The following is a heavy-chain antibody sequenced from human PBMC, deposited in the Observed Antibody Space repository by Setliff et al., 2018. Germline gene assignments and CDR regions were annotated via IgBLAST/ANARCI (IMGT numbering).Heavy chain of an antibody. D-gene: IGHD3-3*01. Sequence: LRLSCTASGLSYINDWVSWVRQAPGKGLEWLASINPHGSEKYYADSVKGRFTISRDNAKNSLYLQMNSLRVEDTAVYYCARDVYDFRTGLAAPWGQGTLVTVSS. V-gene: IGHV3-7*01. CDR1: GLSYINDW. CDR3: ARDVYDFRTGLAAP. CDR2: INPHGSEK. J-gene: IGHJ5*02.